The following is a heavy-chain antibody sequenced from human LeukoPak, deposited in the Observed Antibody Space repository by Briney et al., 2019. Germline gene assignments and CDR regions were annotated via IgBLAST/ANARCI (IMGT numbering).Heavy chain of an antibody. CDR3: ARSMVTTDRNFDH. J-gene: IGHJ4*02. V-gene: IGHV4-59*12. D-gene: IGHD2-21*02. Sequence: SETLSLTCTVSGGSISSYYWSWIRQPPGKGLEWIGYIYYSGSTNYNPSLTSRVAISLDTSKNLFSLSLNSVTAADTAVFYCARSMVTTDRNFDHWGQGTLVTVSS. CDR1: GGSISSYY. CDR2: IYYSGST.